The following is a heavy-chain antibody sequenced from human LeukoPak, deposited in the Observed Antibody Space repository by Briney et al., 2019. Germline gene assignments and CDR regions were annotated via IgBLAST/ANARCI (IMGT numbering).Heavy chain of an antibody. CDR3: VRGNYTDGGRNWSDP. D-gene: IGHD1-7*01. Sequence: SETLSLTCTVSGDSIHSHFYGWIRQPAGKGLEWIGRTHTNGNILYNPSLKSRVTMSVDTSKSQFSLRLTSVTAADTAFYYCVRGNYTDGGRNWSDPWGQGILVTVSS. CDR1: GDSIHSHF. CDR2: THTNGNI. J-gene: IGHJ5*02. V-gene: IGHV4-4*07.